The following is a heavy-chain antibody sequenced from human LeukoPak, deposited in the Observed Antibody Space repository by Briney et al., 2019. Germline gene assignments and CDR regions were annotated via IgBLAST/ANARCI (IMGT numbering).Heavy chain of an antibody. J-gene: IGHJ4*02. Sequence: GGSLRLSCAASGFTFSSYGMHWVRQAPGKGLEWVAFIRYDGSNKYYADSVKGRFTISRDNSKNTLYLQMNSLRAEDTAVYYCARGLQYFELGYFDYWGQGTLVTVSS. CDR1: GFTFSSYG. V-gene: IGHV3-30*02. CDR3: ARGLQYFELGYFDY. CDR2: IRYDGSNK. D-gene: IGHD4-11*01.